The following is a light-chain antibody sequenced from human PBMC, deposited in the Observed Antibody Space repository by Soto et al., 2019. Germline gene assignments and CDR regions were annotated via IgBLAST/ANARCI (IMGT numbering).Light chain of an antibody. J-gene: IGLJ1*01. V-gene: IGLV1-44*01. CDR3: AAWDDSLGRPYV. CDR1: SSNIGRNT. CDR2: TNN. Sequence: QSVLTQPPSASGTPGQRVTISCSGSSSNIGRNTVERYQQLPGTAPKLLIYTNNQRPSGVPDRFSGSKSGTSASLAISGLQSEDEADYYCAAWDDSLGRPYVFGTGTKLTVL.